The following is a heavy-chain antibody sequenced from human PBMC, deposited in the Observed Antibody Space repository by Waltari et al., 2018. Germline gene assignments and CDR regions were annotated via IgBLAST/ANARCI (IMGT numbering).Heavy chain of an antibody. D-gene: IGHD1-1*01. V-gene: IGHV3-23*01. CDR1: AFTFDIYA. CDR3: TKDLTTAPGNVNWFHP. Sequence: EVQLLESGGGSAQPGESLSLSCAASAFTFDIYAMSWVRQAPGKGLGWVSSLSGSGGDTYYADSVKGRFTVSRDNSKNKVYLQMNNLRAEDTAVYYCTKDLTTAPGNVNWFHPWGQGTLVTVSS. J-gene: IGHJ5*02. CDR2: LSGSGGDT.